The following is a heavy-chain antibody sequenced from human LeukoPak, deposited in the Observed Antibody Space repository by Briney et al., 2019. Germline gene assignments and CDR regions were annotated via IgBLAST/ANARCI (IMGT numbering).Heavy chain of an antibody. CDR2: ISSRSSYI. CDR1: GSTFSSYT. D-gene: IGHD3-22*01. Sequence: GGSLRLSCAASGSTFSSYTMNWVRQAPGKGLEWVSSISSRSSYIYYADSVKGRFTISRDNAKNSLYPQMNSLRAEDTAVYYCARFRFGYYDNSAPPWGQGTLVTVSS. J-gene: IGHJ5*02. V-gene: IGHV3-21*01. CDR3: ARFRFGYYDNSAPP.